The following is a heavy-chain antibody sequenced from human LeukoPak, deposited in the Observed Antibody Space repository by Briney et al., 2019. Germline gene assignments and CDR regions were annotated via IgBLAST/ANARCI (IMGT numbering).Heavy chain of an antibody. V-gene: IGHV3-33*01. CDR2: IWSDGSQQ. CDR1: GFTFRSYG. CDR3: ARSSDSSDLGY. J-gene: IGHJ4*02. Sequence: GMSLRLSCAASGFTFRSYGMHWVRQAQGKGLEWVAVIWSDGSQQHYADSVKGRFTISRDNSKNTLYLQMNSLRVDDTAVYYCARSSDSSDLGYWGQGTLVTVSS. D-gene: IGHD6-25*01.